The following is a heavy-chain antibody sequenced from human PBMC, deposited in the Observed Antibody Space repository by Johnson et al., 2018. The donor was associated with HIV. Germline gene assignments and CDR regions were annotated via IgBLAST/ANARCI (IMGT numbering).Heavy chain of an antibody. CDR1: GFTFSSYW. V-gene: IGHV3-74*01. CDR3: AKDRLGTGTTGWGAFDI. J-gene: IGHJ3*02. D-gene: IGHD1-7*01. CDR2: INSEGSST. Sequence: VQLVESGGGLVQPGGSLRLSCAASGFTFSSYWMHWFRQAPGNGLVWVSHINSEGSSTTYADSVKGRFTISRDNAKNTLYLQMNSLRAEDTAVYYCAKDRLGTGTTGWGAFDIWGQGTMVTVSS.